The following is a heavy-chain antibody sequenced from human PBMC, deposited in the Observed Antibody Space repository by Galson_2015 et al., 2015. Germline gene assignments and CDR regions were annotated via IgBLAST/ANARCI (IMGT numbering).Heavy chain of an antibody. CDR3: ATLVDDTGSSSPNYYYYYYAYV. Sequence: ETLSLTCAVSGYSISSGYYWGWIRQPPGKGLEWIGSIFHSGSTYYNPSLKSRVTISVDTSKNQFSLKLSSVTAADTAVYYCATLVDDTGSSSPNYYYYYYAYVWGKGATVTVSS. J-gene: IGHJ6*03. CDR2: IFHSGST. CDR1: GYSISSGYY. D-gene: IGHD2-2*01. V-gene: IGHV4-38-2*01.